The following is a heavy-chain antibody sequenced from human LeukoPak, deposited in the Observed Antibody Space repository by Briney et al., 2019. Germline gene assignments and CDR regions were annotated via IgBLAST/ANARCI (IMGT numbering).Heavy chain of an antibody. D-gene: IGHD3-22*01. V-gene: IGHV3-21*01. CDR3: ARAPDSSGKVDY. CDR1: GFTFSSYS. Sequence: GGSLRLSCAACGFTFSSYSLNWVRQAPGKGLEWVSSISSSSSYIYYADSVKGRFTTSRDNAKNSLYLQMNSLRAEDTAVYYCARAPDSSGKVDYWGQGTLVTVSS. J-gene: IGHJ4*02. CDR2: ISSSSSYI.